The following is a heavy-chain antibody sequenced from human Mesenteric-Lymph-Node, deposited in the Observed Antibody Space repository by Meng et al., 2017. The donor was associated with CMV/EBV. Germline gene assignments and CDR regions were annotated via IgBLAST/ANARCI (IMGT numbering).Heavy chain of an antibody. J-gene: IGHJ4*02. V-gene: IGHV3-11*04. D-gene: IGHD4-11*01. CDR1: GFTFSDYY. Sequence: LSLTCAASGFTFSDYYMSWIRQAPGKGLEWVSYISSSGTTIYYADSVKGRFTISRDNAKNSLYLQMNSLRAEDTAVYYCARDWGYSSFDSWGQGTLVTVSS. CDR3: ARDWGYSSFDS. CDR2: ISSSGTTI.